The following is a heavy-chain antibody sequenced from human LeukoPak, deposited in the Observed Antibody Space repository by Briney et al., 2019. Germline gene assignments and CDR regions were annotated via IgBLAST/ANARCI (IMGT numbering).Heavy chain of an antibody. CDR1: GFTFSSYA. Sequence: PGGSLSLSCAASGFTFSSYAMTWVRQPPGKGLEWVSVIRGGGGSTYYADSVKGRFTISRDNSKNTLYLQMNSLKAEDTARYYCAKDLYGDYGGIDYWGQGTLVTVSS. V-gene: IGHV3-23*01. CDR2: IRGGGGST. J-gene: IGHJ4*02. D-gene: IGHD4-17*01. CDR3: AKDLYGDYGGIDY.